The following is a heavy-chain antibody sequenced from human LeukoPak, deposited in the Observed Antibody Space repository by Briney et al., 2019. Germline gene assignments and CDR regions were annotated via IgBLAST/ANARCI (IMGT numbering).Heavy chain of an antibody. CDR2: LYHSGSA. V-gene: IGHV4-59*01. J-gene: IGHJ3*02. CDR3: ARGGDSGGLFDSFDI. D-gene: IGHD2-15*01. CDR1: GVSMSSYY. Sequence: SETLSLTCTVSGVSMSSYYWGWIRQPPGKGLEWIAYLYHSGSANYNPSLESRVTISVDTSKSQFSLKLSSVTAADTAVYYCARGGDSGGLFDSFDIWGQGTVVTVSS.